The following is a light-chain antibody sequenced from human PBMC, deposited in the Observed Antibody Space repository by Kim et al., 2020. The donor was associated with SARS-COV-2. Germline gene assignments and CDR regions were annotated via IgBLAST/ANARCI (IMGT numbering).Light chain of an antibody. CDR2: QDS. CDR3: QAWDSSTWV. V-gene: IGLV3-1*01. J-gene: IGLJ3*02. CDR1: KLGDKY. Sequence: SYELTQPPSVSVSPGQTANITCSGDKLGDKYACWYQQKPGQSPVLVIYQDSKRPSGIPERFSGSNSGNTATLTISGTQAMDEADYYCQAWDSSTWVFGGGTQLTV.